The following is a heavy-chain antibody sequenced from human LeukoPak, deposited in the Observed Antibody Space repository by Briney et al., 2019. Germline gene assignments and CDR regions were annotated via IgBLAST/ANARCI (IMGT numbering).Heavy chain of an antibody. V-gene: IGHV1-69*02. Sequence: SVKVSCKASGGTFSSYTISWVRQAPGQGLEWMGRIIPILGIANYAQKFQGRVTITADKSTSTAYMELSSLRSEDTAVYYCARIIVGATSDFDHWGQGTLVTVSS. CDR2: IIPILGIA. D-gene: IGHD1-26*01. J-gene: IGHJ4*02. CDR1: GGTFSSYT. CDR3: ARIIVGATSDFDH.